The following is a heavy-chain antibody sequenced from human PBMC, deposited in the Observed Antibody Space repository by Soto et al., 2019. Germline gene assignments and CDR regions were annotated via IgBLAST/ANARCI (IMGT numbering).Heavy chain of an antibody. V-gene: IGHV1-3*01. CDR1: GYTFTSYA. CDR3: ARSRITMVRGVPPDYGMDV. D-gene: IGHD3-10*01. Sequence: ASVKVSWKASGYTFTSYAMHWVRQAPGQRLEWMGWINAGNGNTKYSQKFQGRVTITRDTSASTAYMELSSLRSEDTAVYYCARSRITMVRGVPPDYGMDVWGQGTTVTVSS. J-gene: IGHJ6*02. CDR2: INAGNGNT.